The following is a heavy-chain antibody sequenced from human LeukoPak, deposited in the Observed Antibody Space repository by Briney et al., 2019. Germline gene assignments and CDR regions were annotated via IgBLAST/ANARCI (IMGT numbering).Heavy chain of an antibody. CDR1: GGSISSYY. J-gene: IGHJ6*02. CDR2: IYYSGST. CDR3: ARLSQGTTVTTSYYYYGMDV. D-gene: IGHD4-17*01. Sequence: SETLSLTCTVSGGSISSYYWSWIRQPPGKGLEWIGYIYYSGSTYYNPSLKSRVTISVDTSKNQFSLKLSSVTAADTAVYYCARLSQGTTVTTSYYYYGMDVWGQGTTVTVSS. V-gene: IGHV4-59*08.